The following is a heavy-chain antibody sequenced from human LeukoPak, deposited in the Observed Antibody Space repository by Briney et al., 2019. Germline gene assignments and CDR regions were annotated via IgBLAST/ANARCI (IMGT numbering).Heavy chain of an antibody. CDR3: ARHFNWVNDY. D-gene: IGHD1-1*01. J-gene: IGHJ4*02. CDR2: INPNSGDT. CDR1: GYTFTGYY. Sequence: ASVKVSCKASGYTFTGYYMHWVRQAPGQGLEWMGWINPNSGDTNYAQNFQGRVTMTRDTSISTAYMDLSRLTSDDTAVYFCARHFNWVNDYWGQGTLVTVSS. V-gene: IGHV1-2*02.